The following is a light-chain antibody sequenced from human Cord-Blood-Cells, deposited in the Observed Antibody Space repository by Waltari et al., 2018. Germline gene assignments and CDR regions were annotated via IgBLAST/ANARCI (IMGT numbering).Light chain of an antibody. Sequence: QSALTQPASVSGSPGQSITISCTGTSSDVGGYNYVSLYQQHPGKAPKLMIYDVSNRPAGVSNRFSGSESGNTASLTISGLQAEDEADYYCSSYTSSSTLVFGGGTKLTVL. CDR1: SSDVGGYNY. J-gene: IGLJ2*01. CDR2: DVS. CDR3: SSYTSSSTLV. V-gene: IGLV2-14*01.